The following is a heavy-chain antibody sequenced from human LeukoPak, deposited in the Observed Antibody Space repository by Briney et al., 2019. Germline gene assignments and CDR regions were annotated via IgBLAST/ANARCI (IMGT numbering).Heavy chain of an antibody. CDR3: ARVSLYGSGSYFFDY. V-gene: IGHV4-31*03. D-gene: IGHD3-10*01. J-gene: IGHJ4*02. Sequence: SQTLSLTCTVSGGSISSGGFYWSWIRQHPGKGLEWIVYIYYSGSNYYNPSLKSRVIISVDTSKNQFSLKLNSVTAADTAVYYCARVSLYGSGSYFFDYWGQGTLVTVSS. CDR2: IYYSGSN. CDR1: GGSISSGGFY.